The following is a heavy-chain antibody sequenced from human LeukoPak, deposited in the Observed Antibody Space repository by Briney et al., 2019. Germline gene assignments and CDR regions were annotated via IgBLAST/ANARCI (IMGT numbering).Heavy chain of an antibody. J-gene: IGHJ5*02. D-gene: IGHD5-18*01. CDR2: ISNGNT. CDR3: ARDKAHSYGRYFDP. Sequence: SETLSLTCTVSGGSISSYYWSWIRQPPGKGLEWIGHISNGNTEYNPSLKSRVTISVDTSKNQISLKLTSVTAADTAVYYCARDKAHSYGRYFDPWGQGALVTVSS. CDR1: GGSISSYY. V-gene: IGHV4-59*01.